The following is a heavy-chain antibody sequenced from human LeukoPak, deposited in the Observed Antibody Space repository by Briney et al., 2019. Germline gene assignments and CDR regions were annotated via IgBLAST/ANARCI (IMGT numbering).Heavy chain of an antibody. CDR1: GFTFSIYS. V-gene: IGHV3-21*01. J-gene: IGHJ3*02. D-gene: IGHD3-22*01. CDR2: ISSSSSYI. CDR3: ARDHSDTMIVVDQDGAFYI. Sequence: GGSLRLSCAASGFTFSIYSMNRVRQAPGKGLEWVSSISSSSSYIYYADSVKGRFTISRDNARNSLYLQMNSLRAEDTAVYYCARDHSDTMIVVDQDGAFYIWGQGTMVTVSS.